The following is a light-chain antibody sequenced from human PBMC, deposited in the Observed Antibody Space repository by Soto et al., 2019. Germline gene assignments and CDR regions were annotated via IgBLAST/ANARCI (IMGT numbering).Light chain of an antibody. J-gene: IGLJ1*01. V-gene: IGLV2-11*01. Sequence: QSVLTQPRSVSGSPGQSVTIPCTATSSDVGDYDFVSWYQQHPAKAPKLMIYDVSKRPSGVPDRFSGSRSGNTASLTISGLQAEDEADYYCCSYAGSYTLYVFGTGTKVTVL. CDR1: SSDVGDYDF. CDR2: DVS. CDR3: CSYAGSYTLYV.